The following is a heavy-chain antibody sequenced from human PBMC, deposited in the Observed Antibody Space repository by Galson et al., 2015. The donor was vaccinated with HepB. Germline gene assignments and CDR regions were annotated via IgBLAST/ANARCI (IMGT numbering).Heavy chain of an antibody. V-gene: IGHV3-23*01. CDR2: ISGGGDST. Sequence: SLRLSCAASGFSFGSCPMSWVRQAPGKGLEWVSAISGGGDSTYYADSVKGRFTISRDISKNTLYLQMNNLRAEDSAVYYCAKDGGDTVIQYYMDVWGKGTTVTVSS. J-gene: IGHJ6*03. CDR3: AKDGGDTVIQYYMDV. CDR1: GFSFGSCP. D-gene: IGHD3-16*02.